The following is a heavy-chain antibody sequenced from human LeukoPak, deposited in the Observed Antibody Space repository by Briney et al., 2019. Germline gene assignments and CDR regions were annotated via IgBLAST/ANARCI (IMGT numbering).Heavy chain of an antibody. CDR1: GGSISSYY. CDR2: IYYSGST. CDR3: ARYAVLLWFGEFDGDFDY. V-gene: IGHV4-59*08. D-gene: IGHD3-10*01. J-gene: IGHJ4*02. Sequence: SETLSLTCTVPGGSISSYYWSWIRQPPGKGLEWIGYIYYSGSTNYNPSLKSRVTISVDTSKNQFSLKLSSVTAADTAVYYCARYAVLLWFGEFDGDFDYWGQGTLVTVSS.